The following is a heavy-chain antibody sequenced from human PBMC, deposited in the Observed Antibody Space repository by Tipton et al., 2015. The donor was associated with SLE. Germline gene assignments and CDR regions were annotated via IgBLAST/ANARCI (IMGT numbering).Heavy chain of an antibody. CDR1: GDSISSGSGW. J-gene: IGHJ4*02. CDR3: ATLVAGGGGKGD. D-gene: IGHD2-15*01. Sequence: TLSLTCTVSGDSISSGSGWWGWIRQSPGKGLGWIGSVYYRGRTFYNLSLKSRVTISGDTSKNQFSLNLNSVTAADTAVYYCATLVAGGGGKGDWGQGTLVTVSS. CDR2: VYYRGRT. V-gene: IGHV4-39*07.